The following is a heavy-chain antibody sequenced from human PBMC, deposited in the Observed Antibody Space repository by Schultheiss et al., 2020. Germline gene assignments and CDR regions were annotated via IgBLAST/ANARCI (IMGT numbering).Heavy chain of an antibody. Sequence: GGSLRLSCAASGFTFSSYAMHWVRQAPGKGLEWVAIIWYDGSNKYYADSVKGRFTISRDNSKNTLYLQMISLRAEDTAVYYCARGDQLLSDYYYYYIDVWGKGTTVTVSS. J-gene: IGHJ6*03. V-gene: IGHV3-33*08. CDR1: GFTFSSYA. CDR3: ARGDQLLSDYYYYYIDV. CDR2: IWYDGSNK. D-gene: IGHD2-2*01.